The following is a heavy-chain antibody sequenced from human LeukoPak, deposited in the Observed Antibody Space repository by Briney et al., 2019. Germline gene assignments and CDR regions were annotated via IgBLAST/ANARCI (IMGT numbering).Heavy chain of an antibody. CDR1: GGSISSSSYY. V-gene: IGHV4-39*07. Sequence: SETLSLTCTVSGGSISSSSYYWGWIRQPPGKGLEGIGSIYYSGRPYYNPSLKSRVTISVDTSKNQFSLKLSSVTAADTAVYYCARVPRRGYYGSGSYYGFSTRYYYMDVWGKGTTVTVSS. CDR2: IYYSGRP. CDR3: ARVPRRGYYGSGSYYGFSTRYYYMDV. J-gene: IGHJ6*03. D-gene: IGHD3-10*01.